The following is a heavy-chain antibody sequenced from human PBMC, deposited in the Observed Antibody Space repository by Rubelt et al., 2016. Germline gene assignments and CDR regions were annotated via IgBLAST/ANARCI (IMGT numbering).Heavy chain of an antibody. CDR2: ISSSSSYI. CDR3: ARNWGRLFYFDY. D-gene: IGHD7-27*01. J-gene: IGHJ4*02. V-gene: IGHV3-21*01. Sequence: VRQAPGKGLEWVSSISSSSSYIYYAVSVKGRFTISRDNAKNSLYLQMNSLRAEDTAVYYCARNWGRLFYFDYWGQGTLVTVSS.